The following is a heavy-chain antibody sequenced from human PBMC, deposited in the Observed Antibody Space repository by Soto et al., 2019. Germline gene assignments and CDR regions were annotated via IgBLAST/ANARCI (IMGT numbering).Heavy chain of an antibody. CDR2: FDPEDGET. CDR3: ATNTRSSIAEYFDY. V-gene: IGHV1-24*01. CDR1: GYTLTELS. J-gene: IGHJ4*02. Sequence: ASVKVSFKVSGYTLTELSMHWLRQAPGKGLEWMGGFDPEDGETIYAQKFQGRVTMTEDTSTDTAYMELSSLRSEDTAVYYCATNTRSSIAEYFDYWGQGTLVTVSS. D-gene: IGHD6-6*01.